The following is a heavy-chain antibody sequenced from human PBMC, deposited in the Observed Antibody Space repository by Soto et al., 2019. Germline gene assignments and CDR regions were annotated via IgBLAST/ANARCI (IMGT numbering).Heavy chain of an antibody. Sequence: SETLSLTCAVYGGSFSGYYWSWIRQPPGKGLEWIGEINHSGSTNYNPSLKSRVTISVDTSKNQFSLKLSSVTAADTAVYYCARVTDCSSTSCQGGWFDPWGQGTLVTVSS. V-gene: IGHV4-34*01. CDR3: ARVTDCSSTSCQGGWFDP. CDR2: INHSGST. CDR1: GGSFSGYY. D-gene: IGHD2-2*01. J-gene: IGHJ5*02.